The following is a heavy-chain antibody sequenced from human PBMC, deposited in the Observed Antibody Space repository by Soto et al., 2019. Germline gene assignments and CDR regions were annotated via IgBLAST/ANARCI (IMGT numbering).Heavy chain of an antibody. J-gene: IGHJ4*02. CDR2: ISYDGSNK. D-gene: IGHD6-13*01. CDR3: ARDSADSLIAAALSQFDY. Sequence: QVQLVESGGGVVQPGRSLRLSCAASGFTFSSYAMHWVRQAPVKGLEWVAVISYDGSNKYYADSVKGRFTISRDNSKNTLYLQMNSLRAEDTAVYYCARDSADSLIAAALSQFDYWGQGTLVTVSS. CDR1: GFTFSSYA. V-gene: IGHV3-30-3*01.